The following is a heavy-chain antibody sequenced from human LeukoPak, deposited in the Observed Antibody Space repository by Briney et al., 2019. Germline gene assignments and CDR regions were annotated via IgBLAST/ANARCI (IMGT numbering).Heavy chain of an antibody. J-gene: IGHJ4*02. V-gene: IGHV3-49*04. CDR1: GFTFSSYE. CDR3: SGTLGELSFYDY. D-gene: IGHD3-16*02. CDR2: IRGTPYGGTT. Sequence: PGGSLRLSCAASGFTFSSYEMSWVRQAPGKGLEWVGFIRGTPYGGTTEYAASVKGRFTISRDDSKSIAHLQLNSLKTEDTAVYYCSGTLGELSFYDYWGQGTLVTVSS.